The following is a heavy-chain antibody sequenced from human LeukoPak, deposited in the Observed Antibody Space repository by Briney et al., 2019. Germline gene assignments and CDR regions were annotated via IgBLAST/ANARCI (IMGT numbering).Heavy chain of an antibody. Sequence: SETLSLTCTVSGGSISSHYWSWIRQPPGKGLEWIGYIYYSGSTNYNPSLKSRVTISVDTSKNQFSLKLSSVTAADTAVYYCATATYYDFWSGYSPDWYFDLWGRGTLVTVSS. CDR2: IYYSGST. V-gene: IGHV4-59*11. J-gene: IGHJ2*01. CDR1: GGSISSHY. CDR3: ATATYYDFWSGYSPDWYFDL. D-gene: IGHD3-3*01.